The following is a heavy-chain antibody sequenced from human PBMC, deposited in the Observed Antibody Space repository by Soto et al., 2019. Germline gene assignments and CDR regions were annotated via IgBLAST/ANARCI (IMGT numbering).Heavy chain of an antibody. V-gene: IGHV6-1*01. J-gene: IGHJ4*02. CDR3: ASGHLASFDY. Sequence: SQTLSLTCAISGDSVSSNSAAWNWIRHSPSRGLELLGRTYYRSKWYNDYAVSVKSRITINPDTSKNHFSLQLNSVTPEDTAVYSCASGHLASFDYWGQGTLVTLSS. CDR2: TYYRSKWYN. CDR1: GDSVSSNSAA.